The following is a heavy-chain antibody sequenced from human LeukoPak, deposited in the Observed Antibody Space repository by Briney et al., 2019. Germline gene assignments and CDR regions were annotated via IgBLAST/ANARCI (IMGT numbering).Heavy chain of an antibody. V-gene: IGHV4-38-2*02. Sequence: PSETLSLTCTVSGYSISSGYYWGWIRLPPGKGLEWIGSIYHSGSTYYNPSLKSRVTISVDTSKNQFSLKLSSVTAADTAVYYCARGSSYGGNSISYYWGQGTLVTVSS. CDR3: ARGSSYGGNSISYY. CDR1: GYSISSGYY. J-gene: IGHJ4*02. D-gene: IGHD4-23*01. CDR2: IYHSGST.